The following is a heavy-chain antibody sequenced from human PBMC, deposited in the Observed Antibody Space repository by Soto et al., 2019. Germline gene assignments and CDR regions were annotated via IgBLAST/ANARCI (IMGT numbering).Heavy chain of an antibody. V-gene: IGHV1-69*13. D-gene: IGHD2-2*01. J-gene: IGHJ5*02. CDR2: IIPIFGTA. CDR1: GGTFSSYA. Sequence: SVKVSCKASGGTFSSYAISWVRQAPGQGLEWMGGIIPIFGTANYAQKFQGRVTITADESTSTAYMELSSLRSEDTAVYYCARDPNIVVVPAATDNLFAPCGQGTLVTVSS. CDR3: ARDPNIVVVPAATDNLFAP.